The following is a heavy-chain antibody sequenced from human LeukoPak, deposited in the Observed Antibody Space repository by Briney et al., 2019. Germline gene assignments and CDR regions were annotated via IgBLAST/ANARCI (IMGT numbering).Heavy chain of an antibody. CDR1: GFTFSSYA. J-gene: IGHJ4*02. D-gene: IGHD6-19*01. CDR3: ARGSRQWTGNYFDY. V-gene: IGHV3-23*01. CDR2: ISGSGGST. Sequence: GGSLRLSCAASGFTFSSYAMSWVRQAPGKGLEWVSAISGSGGSTYYADSVKGRFTISRDNSKNTLYLQMNSLRVEDTAVYYCARGSRQWTGNYFDYWGQGTLVTVSP.